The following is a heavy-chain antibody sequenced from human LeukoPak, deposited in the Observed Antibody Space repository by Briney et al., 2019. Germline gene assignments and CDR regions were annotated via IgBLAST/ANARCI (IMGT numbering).Heavy chain of an antibody. CDR1: GGSVSFYY. J-gene: IGHJ3*02. V-gene: IGHV4-34*01. D-gene: IGHD3-22*01. Sequence: SETLSLTCTVSGGSVSFYYWSWIRQPPGKGLEWIGEINHSGSTNYNPSLKSRVTISVDASKNQFSLKLSSVTAADTAVYYCARAGYYDSVDAFDIWGQGTMVTVSS. CDR2: INHSGST. CDR3: ARAGYYDSVDAFDI.